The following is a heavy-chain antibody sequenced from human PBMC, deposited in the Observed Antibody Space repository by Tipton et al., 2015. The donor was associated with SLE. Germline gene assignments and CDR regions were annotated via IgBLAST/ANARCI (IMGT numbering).Heavy chain of an antibody. CDR1: GASISSYY. CDR3: ARGTKGTLRGFDL. J-gene: IGHJ2*01. D-gene: IGHD2-8*01. CDR2: IYYSGNA. Sequence: LRLSCTVSGASISSYYWSWIRQPPGKGLEWIGYIYYSGNANYNPSLKNRVTISVDTSKNQFSLKLSSVTAADTAVYYCARGTKGTLRGFDLWGRGTLVTVSS. V-gene: IGHV4-59*12.